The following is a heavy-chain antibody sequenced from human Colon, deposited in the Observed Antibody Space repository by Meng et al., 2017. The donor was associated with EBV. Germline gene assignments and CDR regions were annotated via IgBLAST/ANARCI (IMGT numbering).Heavy chain of an antibody. CDR3: ASGRKYCSSTSCYGQFDY. D-gene: IGHD2-2*01. CDR1: GGSISSSSW. J-gene: IGHJ4*02. Sequence: QVRLREAGPGLVQPSGTRSLTRAGSGGSISSSSWWSWVRQPPGKGLEWIGEIYHSGSTNYNPSLKSRVTISVDKSKNQFSLKLSSVTAADTAVYYCASGRKYCSSTSCYGQFDYWGQGTLVTVSS. V-gene: IGHV4-4*02. CDR2: IYHSGST.